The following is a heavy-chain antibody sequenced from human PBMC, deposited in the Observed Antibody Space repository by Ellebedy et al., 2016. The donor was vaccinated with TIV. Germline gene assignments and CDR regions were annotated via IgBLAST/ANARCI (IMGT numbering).Heavy chain of an antibody. Sequence: SVKVSCKASGGTFGNHPLSWVRQAPGQGLEWVGRIIPMFGVTGTAQMLQGRLTITADESTSTAHMELSSLRPEDTAVYYCARNSDVVLIPSAYASSFDIWGQGTMVTVSS. CDR2: IIPMFGVT. CDR3: ARNSDVVLIPSAYASSFDI. V-gene: IGHV1-69*13. D-gene: IGHD2-21*01. CDR1: GGTFGNHP. J-gene: IGHJ3*02.